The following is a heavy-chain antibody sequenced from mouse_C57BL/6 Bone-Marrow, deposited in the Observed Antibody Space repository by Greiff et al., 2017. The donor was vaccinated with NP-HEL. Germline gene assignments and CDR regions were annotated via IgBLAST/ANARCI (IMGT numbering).Heavy chain of an antibody. Sequence: QVQLQQSGAELVRPGTSVKVSCKASGYAFTNYLIEWVKQRPGQGLEWIGVINPGSGGTNYNEKFKGKATLTADKSSSTAYMQLSSLTSEDSAVYVCARGGRYYPYWCFDVWDRGTAVTVSA. D-gene: IGHD2-1*01. J-gene: IGHJ1*03. CDR3: ARGGRYYPYWCFDV. CDR1: GYAFTNYL. CDR2: INPGSGGT. V-gene: IGHV1-54*01.